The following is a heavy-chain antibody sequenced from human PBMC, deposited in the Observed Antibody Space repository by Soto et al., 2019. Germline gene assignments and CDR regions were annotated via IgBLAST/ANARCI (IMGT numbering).Heavy chain of an antibody. D-gene: IGHD3-3*01. V-gene: IGHV4-39*01. J-gene: IGHJ4*02. CDR3: ARRNQNDFWSGDTQPFDY. CDR1: GGSISSSSYY. CDR2: IYYSGST. Sequence: SETLSLTCTVSGGSISSSSYYWGWIRQPPGKGLEWIGSIYYSGSTYYNPSLKSRVTISVDTSKNQFSLKLSSVTAADTAVYYCARRNQNDFWSGDTQPFDYWGQGTLVTVSS.